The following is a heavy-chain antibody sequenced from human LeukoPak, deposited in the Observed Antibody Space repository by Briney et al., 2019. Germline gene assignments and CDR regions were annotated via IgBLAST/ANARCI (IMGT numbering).Heavy chain of an antibody. Sequence: PSVRLSCKASGHTFSNQDILWVRQAPGQGLEWMGWISASNGNTNYAQRLQGRVTMTTVTSTRTAYMELRSLRSDDTAVYYCARVGGEQWLVIGGYWGQGTLVTVSS. J-gene: IGHJ4*02. CDR2: ISASNGNT. V-gene: IGHV1-18*01. CDR3: ARVGGEQWLVIGGY. CDR1: GHTFSNQD. D-gene: IGHD6-19*01.